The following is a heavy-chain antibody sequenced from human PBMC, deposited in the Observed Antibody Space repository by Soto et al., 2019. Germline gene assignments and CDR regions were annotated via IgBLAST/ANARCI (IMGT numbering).Heavy chain of an antibody. Sequence: PSETLSLTCTVSGGSISSSSYYWGWIRQPPGKGLEWIGSIYYSGSTYYNPSLKSRVTISVDTSKNQFSLKLSSVTAADTAVYYCARLDSVLRLLEWFPQPDYWGQGTLATVS. CDR3: ARLDSVLRLLEWFPQPDY. J-gene: IGHJ4*02. D-gene: IGHD3-3*01. CDR1: GGSISSSSYY. V-gene: IGHV4-39*01. CDR2: IYYSGST.